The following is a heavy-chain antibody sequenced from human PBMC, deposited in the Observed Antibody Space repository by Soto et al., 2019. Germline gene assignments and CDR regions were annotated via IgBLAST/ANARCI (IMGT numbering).Heavy chain of an antibody. Sequence: XETLSLTCSVAGLSVSSGSFHWSWIRQVPGKGLQFIGSIFHNGTANYSPSLKNRVSMSIDTSQSQFSLQLISVAAADTAVYYCARIGGWYDIDFWGQGNLVTVSS. CDR1: GLSVSSGSFH. CDR2: IFHNGTA. CDR3: ARIGGWYDIDF. D-gene: IGHD6-19*01. V-gene: IGHV4-61*01. J-gene: IGHJ4*02.